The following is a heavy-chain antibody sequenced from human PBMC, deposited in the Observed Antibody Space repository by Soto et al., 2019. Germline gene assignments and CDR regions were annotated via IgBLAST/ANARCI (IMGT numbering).Heavy chain of an antibody. Sequence: SETLSLTCTVSGGSVSSGSYYWSWIRQPPGKGLEWIGYIYYSGSTNYNPSLKSRVTISVDTSKNQFSLKLSSVTAADTAVYYCAKTGWSYYYYGMDVWGQGTTVTVSS. D-gene: IGHD6-19*01. CDR1: GGSVSSGSYY. CDR3: AKTGWSYYYYGMDV. J-gene: IGHJ6*02. V-gene: IGHV4-61*01. CDR2: IYYSGST.